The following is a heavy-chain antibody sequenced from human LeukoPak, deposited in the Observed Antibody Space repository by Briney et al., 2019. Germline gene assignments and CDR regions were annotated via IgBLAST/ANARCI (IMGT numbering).Heavy chain of an antibody. CDR3: ARGGARTVTLRY. D-gene: IGHD4-17*01. V-gene: IGHV4-59*01. CDR2: IYYSGST. CDR1: GGSISSYY. J-gene: IGHJ4*02. Sequence: PSETLSLTCTVSGGSISSYYWSWIRQPPGKGLEWIGYIYYSGSTNYNPSLKSRVTISVDTSKNQFSLKLSSVTAADTAVYYCARGGARTVTLRYWGQGTLVTVSS.